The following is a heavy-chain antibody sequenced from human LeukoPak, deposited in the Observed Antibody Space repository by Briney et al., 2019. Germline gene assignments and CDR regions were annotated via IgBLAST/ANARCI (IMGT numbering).Heavy chain of an antibody. Sequence: KPSETLSLTCAVYGGSFSGYYWSWIRQPPGKGLEWIGYIYYSGSTNYNPSLKSRVTISVDTSKNQFSLKLSSVTAADTAVYYCATLTMIVGAFDYWGQGTLVTVSS. CDR3: ATLTMIVGAFDY. CDR1: GGSFSGYY. J-gene: IGHJ4*02. V-gene: IGHV4-59*01. CDR2: IYYSGST. D-gene: IGHD3-22*01.